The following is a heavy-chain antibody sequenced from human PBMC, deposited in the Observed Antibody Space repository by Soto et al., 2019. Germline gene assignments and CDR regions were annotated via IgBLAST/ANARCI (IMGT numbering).Heavy chain of an antibody. D-gene: IGHD5-12*01. Sequence: SETLSLTCTVSGGSISSYYCSWIRQPPGKGLEWIGYIYYSGSTNYNPSLKSRVTISVDTSKNQFSLKLSSVTAADTAVYYCARVREGQMATLYYFDYWGQGTLVTVSS. CDR1: GGSISSYY. CDR2: IYYSGST. CDR3: ARVREGQMATLYYFDY. J-gene: IGHJ4*02. V-gene: IGHV4-59*01.